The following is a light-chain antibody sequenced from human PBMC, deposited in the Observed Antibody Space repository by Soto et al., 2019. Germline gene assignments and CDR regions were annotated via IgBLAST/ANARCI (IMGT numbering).Light chain of an antibody. CDR1: SSDVGGYNY. V-gene: IGLV2-14*01. CDR3: ISYTSSSTSVV. J-gene: IGLJ2*01. Sequence: QSVLTQPASVSGSPGQSITISCTGTSSDVGGYNYVSWYQQHPGKAPKLMIYEVSNRPSGVSNRFSGSKSGNTASLTISGLQAEDEADYYCISYTSSSTSVVFGGGTQLTVL. CDR2: EVS.